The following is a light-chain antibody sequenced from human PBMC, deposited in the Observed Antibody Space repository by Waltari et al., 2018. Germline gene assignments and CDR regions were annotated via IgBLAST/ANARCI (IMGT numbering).Light chain of an antibody. CDR2: GAS. CDR3: QRTGPVA. J-gene: IGKJ1*01. V-gene: IGKV3-15*01. CDR1: QSVSRN. Sequence: EIVMTQSPATMSVSPGEGATLSCRASQSVSRNLAWYQQKPGQAPRLLIYGASTRATGIPARFSGRGSGTEFTLTISSLQSEDFAVYYCQRTGPVAFGQGTKVEIK.